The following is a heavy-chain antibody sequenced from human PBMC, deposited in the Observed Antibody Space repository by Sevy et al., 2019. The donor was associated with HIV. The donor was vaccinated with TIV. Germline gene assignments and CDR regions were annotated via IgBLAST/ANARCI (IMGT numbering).Heavy chain of an antibody. CDR3: ARGRGLRWDYYDSSGYYRFDY. J-gene: IGHJ4*02. V-gene: IGHV4-34*01. Sequence: SETLSLTCAVYGGSFSGYYWSWIRQPPGKGLEWIGEINHSGSTNYNPSLKSRVTISVDTSKNQFSLKLGSVTAADTAVYYCARGRGLRWDYYDSSGYYRFDYWGQGTLVTVSS. D-gene: IGHD3-22*01. CDR1: GGSFSGYY. CDR2: INHSGST.